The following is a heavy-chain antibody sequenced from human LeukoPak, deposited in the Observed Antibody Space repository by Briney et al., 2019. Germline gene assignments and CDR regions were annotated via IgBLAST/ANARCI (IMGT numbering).Heavy chain of an antibody. V-gene: IGHV3-23*01. D-gene: IGHD6-13*01. J-gene: IGHJ4*02. CDR3: AHAAGKQYYFDY. Sequence: GSLRLSCAASGFTFSSYAMSWVRQAPGKGLEWVSAISGSGGSTYYADSVKGRFTISRDNSKNTLYLQMNSLRAEDTAVYYCAHAAGKQYYFDYWGQGTLVTVSS. CDR1: GFTFSSYA. CDR2: ISGSGGST.